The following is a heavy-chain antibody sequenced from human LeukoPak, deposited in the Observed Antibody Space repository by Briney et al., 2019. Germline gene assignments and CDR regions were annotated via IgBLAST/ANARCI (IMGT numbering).Heavy chain of an antibody. V-gene: IGHV3-23*01. J-gene: IGHJ2*01. CDR3: AKDGGDFWYFDL. Sequence: GGSLRLSCAASGFTFSSYSMSWVRQAPGKGLEWVSTISGSGGSTYYADSVKGRFTSSRDNAKKSLELQMNSLRAEDMAVYYCAKDGGDFWYFDLWGRGTLVTVSS. CDR1: GFTFSSYS. CDR2: ISGSGGST. D-gene: IGHD3-10*01.